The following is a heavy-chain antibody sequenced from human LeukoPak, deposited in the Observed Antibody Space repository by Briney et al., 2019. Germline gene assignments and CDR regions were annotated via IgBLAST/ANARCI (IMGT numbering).Heavy chain of an antibody. CDR1: GFTFNSEW. V-gene: IGHV3-7*05. Sequence: GGSLRLSCGASGFTFNSEWVSWVRQAPGEGLEWVAIIKPDGSATSYVDSVKGRFTISRDNAKNSLSLQMNSLRVEDTAVYYCARGGSMDVWGQGTAVTVSS. J-gene: IGHJ6*02. CDR2: IKPDGSAT. CDR3: ARGGSMDV.